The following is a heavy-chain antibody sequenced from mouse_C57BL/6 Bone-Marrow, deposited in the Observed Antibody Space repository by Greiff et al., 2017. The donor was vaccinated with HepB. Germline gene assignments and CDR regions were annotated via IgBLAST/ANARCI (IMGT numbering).Heavy chain of an antibody. J-gene: IGHJ3*01. CDR3: ARREGFAY. CDR2: ISYDGSN. Sequence: DVQLQESGPGLVKPSQSLSLTCSVTGYSITSGYYWNWIRQFPGNKLEWMGYISYDGSNNYNPSLKNRISITRDTSKNQFFLKLNSVTTEDTATYYCARREGFAYWGQGTLVTVSA. CDR1: GYSITSGYY. V-gene: IGHV3-6*01.